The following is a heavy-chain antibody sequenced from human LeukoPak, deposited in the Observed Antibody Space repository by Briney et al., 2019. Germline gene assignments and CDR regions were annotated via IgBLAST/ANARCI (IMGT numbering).Heavy chain of an antibody. CDR2: VTADGGSV. D-gene: IGHD3-22*01. V-gene: IGHV3-23*01. Sequence: GGSLRLSCAAFGFHFSSHAMTWVRQTPTKGLEWVSSVTADGGSVHYADSVKGRFTISRDNSKSTLFLQMNSLRAEDSAIYFCGYFDSSGFYYGRLRYWGQGTPVTVSS. CDR1: GFHFSSHA. CDR3: GYFDSSGFYYGRLRY. J-gene: IGHJ4*02.